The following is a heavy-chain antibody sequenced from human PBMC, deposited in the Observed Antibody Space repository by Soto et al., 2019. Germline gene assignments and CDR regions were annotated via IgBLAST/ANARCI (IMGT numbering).Heavy chain of an antibody. CDR1: GGSFNTYA. CDR3: ADRSLGYCITPICAPDD. D-gene: IGHD3-10*01. Sequence: QVQLVQSGAEVKKPGSSVRVSCKASGGSFNTYAISWVRQAPGLGLEWMGGIIPVFGRVTYAQKFQGRVTITAVDSTSTAYMQLRRPRSADTATDYCADRSLGYCITPICAPDDWGQGTLVTVSS. V-gene: IGHV1-69*12. J-gene: IGHJ4*02. CDR2: IIPVFGRV.